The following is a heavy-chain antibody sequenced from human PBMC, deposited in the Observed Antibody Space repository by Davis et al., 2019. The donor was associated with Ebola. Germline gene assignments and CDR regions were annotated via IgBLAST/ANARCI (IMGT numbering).Heavy chain of an antibody. V-gene: IGHV3-23*01. D-gene: IGHD3-3*01. Sequence: GGSLRLSCAASGFTFSSYAMSWVRQAPGKGLEWVSAISGSGGSTYYADSVKGRFTISRDNAKNSLYLQMNSLRAEDTAVYYCARDGATPYDFWSGYLDYWGQGTLVTVSS. CDR1: GFTFSSYA. CDR3: ARDGATPYDFWSGYLDY. CDR2: ISGSGGST. J-gene: IGHJ4*02.